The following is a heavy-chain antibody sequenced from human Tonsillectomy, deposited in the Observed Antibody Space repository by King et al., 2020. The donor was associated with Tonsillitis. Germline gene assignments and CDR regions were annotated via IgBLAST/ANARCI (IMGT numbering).Heavy chain of an antibody. CDR1: GGTFSSYA. V-gene: IGHV1-69*01. D-gene: IGHD3-22*01. J-gene: IGHJ6*02. Sequence: VQLVQSGAEVKKPGSSVKVSCKASGGTFSSYAISWVRQAPGHGLEWMGGIIPIFGTANYAQKFQGRVTITADESTSTAYMELRSLRSEDTAVYYCASRTYYDDSSPRFYDDYYGMDVWGQGTTVTVSS. CDR2: IIPIFGTA. CDR3: ASRTYYDDSSPRFYDDYYGMDV.